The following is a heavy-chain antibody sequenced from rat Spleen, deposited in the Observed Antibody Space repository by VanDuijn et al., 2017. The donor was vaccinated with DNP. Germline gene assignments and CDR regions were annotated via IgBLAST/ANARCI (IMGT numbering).Heavy chain of an antibody. Sequence: EVQLVESGGGLVQPGRSMILSCAASGFTFNDYGMAWVLQAPTKGLEWIASISYDGASTYYRDSVKGRFTISRDNARSTLYLQMNSLRSEDMATYYCVRWNSGHFDYWGQGVMVPVSS. V-gene: IGHV5-22*01. CDR2: ISYDGAST. CDR1: GFTFNDYG. J-gene: IGHJ2*01. D-gene: IGHD4-3*01. CDR3: VRWNSGHFDY.